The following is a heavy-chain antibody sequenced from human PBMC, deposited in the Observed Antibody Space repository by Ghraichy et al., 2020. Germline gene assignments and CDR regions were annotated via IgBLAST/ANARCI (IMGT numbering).Heavy chain of an antibody. J-gene: IGHJ5*02. CDR1: GFTFSSYS. V-gene: IGHV3-21*01. Sequence: GGSLRLSCAASGFTFSSYSMNWVRQAPGKGLEWVSSISSSSSYIYYADSVKGRFTISRDNAKNSLYLQMNSLRAEDTVVYYCAREASNGYSYGNGGNWFDPWGQGTLVTVSS. D-gene: IGHD5-18*01. CDR2: ISSSSSYI. CDR3: AREASNGYSYGNGGNWFDP.